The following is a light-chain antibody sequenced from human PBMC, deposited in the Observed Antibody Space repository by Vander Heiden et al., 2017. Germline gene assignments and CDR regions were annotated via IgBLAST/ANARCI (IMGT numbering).Light chain of an antibody. CDR1: SSDVGGHNY. Sequence: QSALTPPPSASGSPGPPVTIPSPGTSSDVGGHNYVPWYQQHPGKAPKLMIYEVSERPSGVPDRFSGSKSGNTASLTVSGLQPEDESHYYCSSYAGSNNVIFGGGTKLTVL. CDR2: EVS. J-gene: IGLJ2*01. CDR3: SSYAGSNNVI. V-gene: IGLV2-8*01.